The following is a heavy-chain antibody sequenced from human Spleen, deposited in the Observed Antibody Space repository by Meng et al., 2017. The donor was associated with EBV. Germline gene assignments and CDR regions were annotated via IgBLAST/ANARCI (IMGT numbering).Heavy chain of an antibody. V-gene: IGHV4-30-4*01. J-gene: IGHJ5*02. Sequence: VQLRESGPRLVRPSQTLSLTCAVSGGSISTGGYFWSWIRQPPGKGLEWIGYIYYSGDTYYSPSLKSRLTVSVDRSKNQFSLKLTSVTAADTAVYYCARGSWGGYFNYFDPWGQGTLVTVSS. CDR2: IYYSGDT. D-gene: IGHD3-3*01. CDR1: GGSISTGGYF. CDR3: ARGSWGGYFNYFDP.